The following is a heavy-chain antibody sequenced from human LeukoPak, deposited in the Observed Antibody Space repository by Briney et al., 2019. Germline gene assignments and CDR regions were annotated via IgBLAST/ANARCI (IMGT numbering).Heavy chain of an antibody. CDR1: GFTFSSYS. Sequence: GGSLRLSCAASGFTFSSYSMNWVRQAPGKGLEWVSYISSSGSTIYYADSVKGRFTISRDNAKNSLYLQMNSLRAEDTAVYYCARVNSLDAFDIWGQGTMVTVSS. D-gene: IGHD5-18*01. CDR2: ISSSGSTI. J-gene: IGHJ3*02. V-gene: IGHV3-48*04. CDR3: ARVNSLDAFDI.